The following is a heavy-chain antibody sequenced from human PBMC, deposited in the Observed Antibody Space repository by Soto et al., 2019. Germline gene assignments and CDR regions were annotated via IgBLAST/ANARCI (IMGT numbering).Heavy chain of an antibody. CDR2: INAGNGNT. J-gene: IGHJ6*02. CDR1: GYTFTSYA. CDR3: ARDLGYYGSGSYYNYYYYGMDV. V-gene: IGHV1-3*01. Sequence: ASVKVSCKASGYTFTSYAMHWVRQAPGQRLEWMGWINAGNGNTKYSQKFQGRVTITRDTSASTAYMELSSLRSEDTAVYYCARDLGYYGSGSYYNYYYYGMDVWGQGTTDTVSS. D-gene: IGHD3-10*01.